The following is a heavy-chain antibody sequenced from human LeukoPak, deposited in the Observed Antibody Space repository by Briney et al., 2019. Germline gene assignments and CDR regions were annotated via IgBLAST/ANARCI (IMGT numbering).Heavy chain of an antibody. CDR2: IYTSGST. V-gene: IGHV4-61*02. D-gene: IGHD5-18*01. Sequence: SETLSLTCTVSGGSISSGSYYWSWIRQPAGKGLEWIGRIYTSGSTNYNPSLKSRVTVSVDTSKNQFSLKLSSVTAADTAVYYCAREPERADTAIVTAYFDLWGRGTLVTVSS. CDR3: AREPERADTAIVTAYFDL. CDR1: GGSISSGSYY. J-gene: IGHJ2*01.